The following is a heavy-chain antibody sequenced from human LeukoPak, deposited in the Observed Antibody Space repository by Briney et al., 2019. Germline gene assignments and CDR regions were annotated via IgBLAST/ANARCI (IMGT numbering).Heavy chain of an antibody. V-gene: IGHV3-21*05. CDR2: FRRSGSYI. Sequence: GGSPRLSCAPSGYTLSRYNINGVRDAPGGGVEGVSYFRRSGSYIKFTDSVKGRFTISRDNAKNSLYLQMNSLRAEDTAVYYCARDRSGRWERFDAFDIWLQATMVSVRS. CDR3: ARDRSGRWERFDAFDI. CDR1: GYTLSRYN. D-gene: IGHD1-26*01. J-gene: IGHJ3*02.